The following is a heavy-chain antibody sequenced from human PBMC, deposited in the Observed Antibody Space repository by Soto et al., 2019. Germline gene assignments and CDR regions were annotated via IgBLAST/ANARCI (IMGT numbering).Heavy chain of an antibody. D-gene: IGHD4-17*01. J-gene: IGHJ5*02. Sequence: SETLSLTCTVSGGSISSSSYYWGWIRQPPGKGLERIGSIYYSGSTYYNPSLKSRVTISVDTSKNQFSLKLSSVTAADTAVYYCAGLWVMTTVTTGWFDPWGQGTLVTVSS. CDR3: AGLWVMTTVTTGWFDP. CDR1: GGSISSSSYY. V-gene: IGHV4-39*01. CDR2: IYYSGST.